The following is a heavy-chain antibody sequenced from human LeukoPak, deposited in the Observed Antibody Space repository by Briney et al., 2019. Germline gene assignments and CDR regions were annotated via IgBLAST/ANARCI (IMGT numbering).Heavy chain of an antibody. V-gene: IGHV4-30-4*08. J-gene: IGHJ4*02. D-gene: IGHD3/OR15-3a*01. Sequence: PSETLSLTCTVSGGSISSGDYYWSWIRQPPGKGLEWIGYIYYSGSTYYNPSLKSRVTISVDTSKNQFSLKLSSVTAADTAVYYCARVWPGTEVDYWGQGTLLTVSS. CDR1: GGSISSGDYY. CDR3: ARVWPGTEVDY. CDR2: IYYSGST.